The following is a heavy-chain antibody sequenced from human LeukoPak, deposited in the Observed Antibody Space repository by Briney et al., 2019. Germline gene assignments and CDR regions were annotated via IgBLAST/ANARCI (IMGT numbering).Heavy chain of an antibody. CDR2: ISGSGGTT. CDR1: AFIFSGHW. J-gene: IGHJ6*02. CDR3: AKVSGGGLYYNGMDV. V-gene: IGHV3-23*01. Sequence: GGSLRLSCEGSAFIFSGHWMNWVRQAPGKGLEWVSVISGSGGTTYYADSVKGRFTISRDSSKNTLYLQMNSLRAEDTAVYYCAKVSGGGLYYNGMDVWGQGTTVTVSS. D-gene: IGHD1-14*01.